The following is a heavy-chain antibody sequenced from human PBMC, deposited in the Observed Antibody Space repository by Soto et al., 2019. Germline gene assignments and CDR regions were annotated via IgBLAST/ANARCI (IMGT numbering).Heavy chain of an antibody. CDR1: GGSISSYY. CDR3: ARGGLWWWRDAFDI. D-gene: IGHD2-21*01. Sequence: ASETLSLTCTVSGGSISSYYWSWIRQPPGKGLEWIGYIYYSGSTNYNPSLKSRVTISVDTSKNQFSLKLSSVTAADTAVYYCARGGLWWWRDAFDIWGQGTMVTVSS. CDR2: IYYSGST. V-gene: IGHV4-59*01. J-gene: IGHJ3*02.